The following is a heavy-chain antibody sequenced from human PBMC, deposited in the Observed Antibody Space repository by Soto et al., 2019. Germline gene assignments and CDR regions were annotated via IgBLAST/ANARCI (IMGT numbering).Heavy chain of an antibody. J-gene: IGHJ4*02. CDR3: ANPPLSSGYGCFDY. CDR2: ISGSGGST. CDR1: GFTFSSYA. D-gene: IGHD3-22*01. V-gene: IGHV3-23*01. Sequence: GGSLRLSCAASGFTFSSYAMSWVRQAPGKGLEWVSAISGSGGSTYYADSVKGRFTISRDNSKNTLYLQMNSLRAEDTAVYYCANPPLSSGYGCFDYWGQGTLVTVSS.